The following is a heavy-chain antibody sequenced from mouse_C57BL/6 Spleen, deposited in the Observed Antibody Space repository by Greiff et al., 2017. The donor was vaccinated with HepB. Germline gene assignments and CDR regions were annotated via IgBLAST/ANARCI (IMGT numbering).Heavy chain of an antibody. V-gene: IGHV5-17*01. J-gene: IGHJ3*01. Sequence: EVQLVESGGGLVKPGGSLKLSCAASGFTFSDYGMHWVRQAPEKGLEWVAYISSGSSTIYYADTVKGRFTISRDNAKNTLFLQMTSLRSEDTAMYYCARGPYYYGSSYGFAYWGQGTLVTVSA. D-gene: IGHD1-1*01. CDR3: ARGPYYYGSSYGFAY. CDR2: ISSGSSTI. CDR1: GFTFSDYG.